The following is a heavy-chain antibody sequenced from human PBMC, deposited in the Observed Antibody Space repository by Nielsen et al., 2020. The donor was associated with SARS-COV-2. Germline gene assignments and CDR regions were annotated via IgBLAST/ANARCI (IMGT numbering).Heavy chain of an antibody. D-gene: IGHD5-24*01. CDR3: ARELNVGMAIIGAFDI. V-gene: IGHV1-2*06. CDR1: GYTFTDYY. Sequence: ASVKVSCKASGYTFTDYYIHWVRQAPGQGLEWMGRINPYSGGTNYAQKFQGRVTMTWATSISTAYIELSRLRSDDTAVYYCARELNVGMAIIGAFDIWGQGTMVTVSS. J-gene: IGHJ3*02. CDR2: INPYSGGT.